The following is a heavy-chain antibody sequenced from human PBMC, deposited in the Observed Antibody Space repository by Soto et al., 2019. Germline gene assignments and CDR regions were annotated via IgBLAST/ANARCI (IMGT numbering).Heavy chain of an antibody. Sequence: SETLSLTCTVSGGSISSGGYYWSWIRQHPGKGLEWIGYIYYSGSTYYNPSLKSRVTISVDTSKNQFSLKLRSVTAADTAVYYCARAYYDTSGYSLDPWGQGTLVTVSS. CDR2: IYYSGST. J-gene: IGHJ5*02. D-gene: IGHD3-22*01. CDR1: GGSISSGGYY. CDR3: ARAYYDTSGYSLDP. V-gene: IGHV4-31*03.